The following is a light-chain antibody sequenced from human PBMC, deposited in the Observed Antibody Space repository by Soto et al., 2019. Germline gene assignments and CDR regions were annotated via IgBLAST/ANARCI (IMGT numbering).Light chain of an antibody. V-gene: IGKV1-5*01. CDR3: QQYNSYS. CDR1: QSISNW. J-gene: IGKJ1*01. Sequence: IQLTQSPSTLPASVGDRVTLTCRASQSISNWLAWYQQKPGTAPKLLIYHASILETEVPSRFSGNGSATEFTLTLSCLQPGDFATYYCQQYNSYSFGQGSRVEIK. CDR2: HAS.